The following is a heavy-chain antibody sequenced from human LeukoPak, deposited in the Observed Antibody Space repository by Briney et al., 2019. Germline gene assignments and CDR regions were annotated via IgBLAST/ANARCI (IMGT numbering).Heavy chain of an antibody. CDR2: IYHSGST. D-gene: IGHD6-6*01. CDR3: ARGGAARLHFQN. J-gene: IGHJ1*01. CDR1: GGSISTYY. V-gene: IGHV4-59*01. Sequence: SETLSLTCTVCGGSISTYYWNWIRQPPGKGLEWIGYIYHSGSTNYNPSLQSRVTISVDTSKNQFSLNLNSVTAADTAVYYCARGGAARLHFQNWGQGTLVTVSS.